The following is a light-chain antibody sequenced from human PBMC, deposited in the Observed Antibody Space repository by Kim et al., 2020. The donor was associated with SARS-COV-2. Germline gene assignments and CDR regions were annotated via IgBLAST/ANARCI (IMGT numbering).Light chain of an antibody. CDR3: QQYNTYPYT. J-gene: IGKJ2*01. CDR1: IRNS. CDR2: AAS. V-gene: IGKV1-16*02. Sequence: IRNSLAWFQQKSGKAPKSLIYAASSLQSAVPSKFSGSGSGTDFTFTITNLQPEDFATYYCQQYNTYPYTFGQGTKLEI.